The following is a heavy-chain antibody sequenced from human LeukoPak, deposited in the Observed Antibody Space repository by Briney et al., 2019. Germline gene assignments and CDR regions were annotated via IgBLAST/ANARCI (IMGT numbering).Heavy chain of an antibody. D-gene: IGHD3-10*01. Sequence: GGSLRLSCAASGFTFSSSVMSWVRQAPGKGLEWVSDIGGSRGTTNYADSVKGRFTISRDNSKNTLYLQMNSLRAEDTAEYYCAKGPYGPGAFDIWGQGTMVTVSS. J-gene: IGHJ3*02. CDR1: GFTFSSSV. CDR3: AKGPYGPGAFDI. V-gene: IGHV3-23*01. CDR2: IGGSRGTT.